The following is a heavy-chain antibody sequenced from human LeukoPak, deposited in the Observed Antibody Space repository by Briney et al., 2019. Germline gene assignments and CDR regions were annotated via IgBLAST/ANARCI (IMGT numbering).Heavy chain of an antibody. CDR3: ARGVDIVATPFDY. Sequence: SETLSLTCAVYGGSFSGYYWSWIRQPPGKGLEWIGEINHSGSTNYNPSLKSRVTISVDTSKNQFSLKLSSVTAADTAVYYCARGVDIVATPFDYWGQGTLVTVSS. D-gene: IGHD5-12*01. CDR1: GGSFSGYY. J-gene: IGHJ4*02. V-gene: IGHV4-34*01. CDR2: INHSGST.